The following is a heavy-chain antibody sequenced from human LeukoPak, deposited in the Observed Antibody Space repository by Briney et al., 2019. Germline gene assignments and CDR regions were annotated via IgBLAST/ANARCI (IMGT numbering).Heavy chain of an antibody. V-gene: IGHV3-33*03. Sequence: GGSLRLSCAASGFIFRNYAMHWVRQAPGKGLEWVAVIWHDGSNYYYSDSVMGRFTISRDNSKNTVFLQMNGLRAEDTAVYYCAKDYLPYSSGWDPYYYYGMDVWGQGTTVTVSS. D-gene: IGHD6-19*01. CDR3: AKDYLPYSSGWDPYYYYGMDV. CDR2: IWHDGSNY. CDR1: GFIFRNYA. J-gene: IGHJ6*02.